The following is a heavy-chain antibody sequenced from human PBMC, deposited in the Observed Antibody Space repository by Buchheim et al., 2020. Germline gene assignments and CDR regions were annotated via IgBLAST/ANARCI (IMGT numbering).Heavy chain of an antibody. CDR2: INPGGEPI. CDR1: GYTFTRFY. Sequence: QVQLVQSGAEVKKPGASVRISCKASGYTFTRFYIHWFRQAPGQGLEWMGIINPGGEPITYALKFQGRVTMTRDTSTNTVYMELSSLRSEDTAMYYCARELGSTYCFDYWGQGTL. J-gene: IGHJ4*02. D-gene: IGHD3-10*01. CDR3: ARELGSTYCFDY. V-gene: IGHV1-46*03.